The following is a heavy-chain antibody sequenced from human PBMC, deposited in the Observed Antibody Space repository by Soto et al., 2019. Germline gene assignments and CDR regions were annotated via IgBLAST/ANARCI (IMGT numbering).Heavy chain of an antibody. CDR3: ARGKRGDYYGSGSHPARYYYYGMDV. D-gene: IGHD3-10*01. CDR1: GGTFSSYA. Sequence: SVEVSCKASGGTFSSYAISWVRQAPGQGLEWMGGIIPIFGTANYAQKFQGRVTITADESTSTAYMELSSLRSEDTAVYYCARGKRGDYYGSGSHPARYYYYGMDVWGQGTTVTVSS. V-gene: IGHV1-69*13. J-gene: IGHJ6*02. CDR2: IIPIFGTA.